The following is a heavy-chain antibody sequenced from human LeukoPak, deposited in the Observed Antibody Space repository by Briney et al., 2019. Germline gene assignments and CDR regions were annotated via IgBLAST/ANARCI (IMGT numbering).Heavy chain of an antibody. CDR3: AKGYSGYGYYFDY. D-gene: IGHD5-12*01. J-gene: IGHJ4*02. Sequence: GASVKVFCRASGYTFTSYAMNWVRQDPGQGLEWMGWINTNTGNPTYAQGFTGQFVFSLDTSVSTAYLQISSLKAEDTAVYYCAKGYSGYGYYFDYWGQGTLVTVSS. CDR1: GYTFTSYA. V-gene: IGHV7-4-1*02. CDR2: INTNTGNP.